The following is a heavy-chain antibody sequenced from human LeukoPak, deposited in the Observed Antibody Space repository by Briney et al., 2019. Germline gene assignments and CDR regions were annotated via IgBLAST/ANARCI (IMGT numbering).Heavy chain of an antibody. CDR3: TTDFDGSGSYYNVSA. J-gene: IGHJ4*02. CDR1: EFTVSSNY. D-gene: IGHD3-10*01. V-gene: IGHV3-53*01. Sequence: PGGSLRLSCAASEFTVSSNYMSWVRQAPGKGLEWVSVIYATGNTYYADSVKGRFTISRDNSKNTVYLQMNSLKTEDTAVYYCTTDFDGSGSYYNVSAWGQGTLVTVSS. CDR2: IYATGNT.